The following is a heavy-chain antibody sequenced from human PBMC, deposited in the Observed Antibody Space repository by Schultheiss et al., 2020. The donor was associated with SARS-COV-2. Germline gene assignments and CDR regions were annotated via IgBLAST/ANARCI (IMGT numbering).Heavy chain of an antibody. D-gene: IGHD3-3*01. Sequence: SETLSLTCTVSGGSISSYYWSWIRQPPGKGLEWIGYIYHSGSTNYNPSLKSRVTISVDTSKNQFSLKLSSVTAADTAVYYCARAYLSITIFGVPSRWFDPWGQGTLVTVSS. CDR3: ARAYLSITIFGVPSRWFDP. J-gene: IGHJ5*02. CDR1: GGSISSYY. V-gene: IGHV4-4*09. CDR2: IYHSGST.